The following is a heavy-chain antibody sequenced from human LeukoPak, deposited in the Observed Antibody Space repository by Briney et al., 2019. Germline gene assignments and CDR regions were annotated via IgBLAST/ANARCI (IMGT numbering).Heavy chain of an antibody. D-gene: IGHD1-1*01. CDR2: IYFGDSDT. CDR3: ARTELQRPYYYYGMDV. Sequence: GESLKISCQASGYSFTTYWIGWVRQMPGRGLEWMGIIYFGDSDTRYSPSFQGQVTISADKSIGTAYLQWSSLKASDTAVYYCARTELQRPYYYYGMDVWGQGTTVTVSS. J-gene: IGHJ6*02. CDR1: GYSFTTYW. V-gene: IGHV5-51*01.